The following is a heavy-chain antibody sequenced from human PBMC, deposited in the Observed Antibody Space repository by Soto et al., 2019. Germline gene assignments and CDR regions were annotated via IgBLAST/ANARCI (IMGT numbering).Heavy chain of an antibody. D-gene: IGHD4-17*01. V-gene: IGHV3-33*01. CDR2: IWYDGSYK. CDR3: ARDPRNPPVTPSIHP. CDR1: GFTFSDYG. J-gene: IGHJ1*01. Sequence: GGSLRLSCAASGFTFSDYGMHWVRQAPGKGLEWVAVIWYDGSYKYYEDSVKGRFTISRDNSKNSLYLQMNSLRVEDTAVYYCARDPRNPPVTPSIHPWGQGAQVRVS.